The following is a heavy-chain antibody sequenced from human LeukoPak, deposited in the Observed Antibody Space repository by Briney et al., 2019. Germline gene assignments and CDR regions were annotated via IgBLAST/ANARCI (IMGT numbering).Heavy chain of an antibody. CDR3: ARPMSYGDYGRGYFDL. Sequence: PSETLSLTCAVYGGSFSGYYWSWIRQPPGKGLEWIGEINHSGSTNYNPSLKSRVTISVDTSKNQFSLKLSSVTAADTAVYYCARPMSYGDYGRGYFDLWGRGTLVTVSS. CDR1: GGSFSGYY. D-gene: IGHD4-17*01. J-gene: IGHJ2*01. V-gene: IGHV4-34*01. CDR2: INHSGST.